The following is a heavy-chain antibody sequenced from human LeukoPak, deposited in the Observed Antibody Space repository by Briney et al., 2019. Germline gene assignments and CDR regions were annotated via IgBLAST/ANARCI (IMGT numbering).Heavy chain of an antibody. D-gene: IGHD3-9*01. CDR2: IYPGDSDT. CDR1: GYSLTSYW. V-gene: IGHV5-51*01. J-gene: IGHJ4*02. Sequence: GESLKISCKGSGYSLTSYWIGWVRQMPGKGLEWMGIIYPGDSDTRYSPSFQGQVTISADKSISTAYLQWSSLKASDTAMYYCARRALGGDILTGYYSYFDYWGQGTLVTVSS. CDR3: ARRALGGDILTGYYSYFDY.